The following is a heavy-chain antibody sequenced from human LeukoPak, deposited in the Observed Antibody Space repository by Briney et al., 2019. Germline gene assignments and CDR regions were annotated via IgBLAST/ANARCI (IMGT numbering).Heavy chain of an antibody. D-gene: IGHD5-24*01. CDR3: XRQRDGWLVDY. CDR1: GGSVGSSPYY. J-gene: IGHJ4*02. Sequence: SETLSLTCTVSGGSVGSSPYYWAWVRQPPGRELDWIGSVSYSGRPSYTPSLESRVTISVDTSKNQFFLKFNSVTAADTAVYXXXRQRDGWLVDYWGQGTLVTVSS. CDR2: VSYSGRP. V-gene: IGHV4-39*07.